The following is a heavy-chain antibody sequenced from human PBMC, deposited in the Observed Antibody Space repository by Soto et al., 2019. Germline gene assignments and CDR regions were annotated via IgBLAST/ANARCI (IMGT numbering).Heavy chain of an antibody. CDR2: ISSGGTYT. D-gene: IGHD2-15*01. J-gene: IGHJ5*02. CDR3: ARTFVDGMAGFGP. V-gene: IGHV3-74*01. CDR1: GFTLSTYW. Sequence: GESLKISCAASGFTLSTYWMHWVRQAPGKGLVWVSRISSGGTYTNYADSVKGRFTISRDSARNTLFLQMNYLTGEDTAVYYCARTFVDGMAGFGPWGQGTLVTVSS.